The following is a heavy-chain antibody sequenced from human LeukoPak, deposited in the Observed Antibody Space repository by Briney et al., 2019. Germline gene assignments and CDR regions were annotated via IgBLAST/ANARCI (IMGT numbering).Heavy chain of an antibody. CDR1: GFTFSSYA. Sequence: GGSLRLSCAASGFTFSSYAMHWVRQAPGKGLEWVAVISYDGSNKYYADSVKGRFTISRDNSKNTLYLQMNSLRAEDTAVYYCAKGDSSAYYYGMDVWGQGTTVTVSS. J-gene: IGHJ6*02. CDR2: ISYDGSNK. D-gene: IGHD6-19*01. V-gene: IGHV3-30*04. CDR3: AKGDSSAYYYGMDV.